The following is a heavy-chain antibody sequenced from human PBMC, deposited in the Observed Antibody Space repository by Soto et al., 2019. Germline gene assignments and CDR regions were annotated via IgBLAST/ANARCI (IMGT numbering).Heavy chain of an antibody. CDR2: MNPNSGNT. J-gene: IGHJ6*03. V-gene: IGHV1-8*01. CDR3: ARGCRYCSCGSCRSGYYYYYMDV. D-gene: IGHD2-15*01. Sequence: ASVKVSCKASGYTFTSYDINWVRQATGQGLEWMGWMNPNSGNTGYAQKFQGRVTMTRNTSISTAYMELSSLRSEDTAVYYCARGCRYCSCGSCRSGYYYYYMDVWGKGTTVTVSS. CDR1: GYTFTSYD.